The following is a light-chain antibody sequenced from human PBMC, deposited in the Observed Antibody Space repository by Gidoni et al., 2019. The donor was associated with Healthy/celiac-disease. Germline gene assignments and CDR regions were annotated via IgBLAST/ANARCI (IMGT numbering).Light chain of an antibody. V-gene: IGKV3-11*01. CDR2: DAS. CDR1: QSVSSY. J-gene: IGKJ2*01. CDR3: QQRSNWPPYT. Sequence: EIVLTQYPATLSLSPGERATLSCRASQSVSSYLAWYQQKPGQAPRLLIYDASNRATGIPARFSGSGSGTDFTLTISSLEPEDLAVYYCQQRSNWPPYTFXQXTKLEIK.